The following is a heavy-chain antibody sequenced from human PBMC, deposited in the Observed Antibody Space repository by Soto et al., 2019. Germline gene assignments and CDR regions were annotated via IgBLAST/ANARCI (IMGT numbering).Heavy chain of an antibody. CDR3: AKGGRQWLVTSDFNY. CDR1: GFTFSSYG. J-gene: IGHJ4*02. D-gene: IGHD6-19*01. CDR2: ISYDGSNK. V-gene: IGHV3-30*18. Sequence: QVQLVESGGGVVQPGRSLRLSCAASGFTFSSYGMHWVRQAPGKGLEWVALISYDGSNKYYADSVKGRFTISRDNSKNTLYLQMTSLRAEDTAVYYCAKGGRQWLVTSDFNYWGQGALVTVSS.